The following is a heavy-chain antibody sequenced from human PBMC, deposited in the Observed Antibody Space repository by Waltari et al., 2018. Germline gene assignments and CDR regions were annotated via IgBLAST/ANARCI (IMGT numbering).Heavy chain of an antibody. D-gene: IGHD5-18*01. J-gene: IGHJ4*02. CDR2: IYYSGST. Sequence: QVQLQESGPGLVKPSETLSLTCTVSGGSISSYYWSWIRQPPGKGLEWIGYIYYSGSTNYHPALTSRVTISVDTSKNQFSLKLSSVTAADTAVYYCARLRGYSYGFDYWGQGTLVTVSS. V-gene: IGHV4-59*01. CDR1: GGSISSYY. CDR3: ARLRGYSYGFDY.